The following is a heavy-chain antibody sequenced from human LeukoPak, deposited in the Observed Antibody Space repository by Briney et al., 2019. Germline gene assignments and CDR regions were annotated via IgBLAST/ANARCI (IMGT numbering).Heavy chain of an antibody. CDR2: INPNSGGT. Sequence: ASVKVSCKASGYTFTGYYMHWVRQTPGQGLEWMGWINPNSGGTNYAQKFQGRVTITRDTSISTAYMELSRLRSDDTAVYYCARELSSIAARGGVDYWGQGTLVTVSS. D-gene: IGHD6-6*01. CDR3: ARELSSIAARGGVDY. J-gene: IGHJ4*02. V-gene: IGHV1-2*02. CDR1: GYTFTGYY.